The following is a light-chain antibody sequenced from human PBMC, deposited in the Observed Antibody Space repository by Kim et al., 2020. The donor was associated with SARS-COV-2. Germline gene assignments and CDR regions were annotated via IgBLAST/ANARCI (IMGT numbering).Light chain of an antibody. CDR3: QQYGSSPPYS. J-gene: IGKJ2*03. CDR1: QSVSSSY. Sequence: SPGEIATLSCMASQSVSSSYLAWYQQKPGQAPRLLIYGASSRATGIPDRFSGSGSGTDFTLTISRLEPEDFAVYYCQQYGSSPPYSFGQGTKLEI. CDR2: GAS. V-gene: IGKV3-20*01.